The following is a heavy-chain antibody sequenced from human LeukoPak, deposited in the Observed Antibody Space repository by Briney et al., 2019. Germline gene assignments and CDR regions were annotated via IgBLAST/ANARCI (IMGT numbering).Heavy chain of an antibody. CDR3: AGSAGFLDIDY. D-gene: IGHD3/OR15-3a*01. J-gene: IGHJ4*02. CDR2: IYYSGST. Sequence: PSETLSLTCTVSGGSISSGGYYWSWIRQHPGKGLEWIGYIYYSGSTYYNPSLKSRVTISVDTSKNQFSLKLSSVTAAGTAVYYCAGSAGFLDIDYWGQGTLVTVSS. CDR1: GGSISSGGYY. V-gene: IGHV4-31*03.